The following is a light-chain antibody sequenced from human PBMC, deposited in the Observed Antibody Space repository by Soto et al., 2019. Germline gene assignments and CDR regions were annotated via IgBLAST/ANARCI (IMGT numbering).Light chain of an antibody. Sequence: DIQMTQSPSSLSASVGDRVTITCRASQGISTYLVWYQQKPVTVPKLLIFAASTLQSGVPSRFSGSGSGTDFTRTISSLQPEDVATYYCQNYNGAPWTFGQGTKVEIK. CDR3: QNYNGAPWT. J-gene: IGKJ1*01. V-gene: IGKV1-27*01. CDR2: AAS. CDR1: QGISTY.